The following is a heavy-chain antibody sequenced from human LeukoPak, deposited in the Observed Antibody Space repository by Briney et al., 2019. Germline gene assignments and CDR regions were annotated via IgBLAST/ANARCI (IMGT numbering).Heavy chain of an antibody. CDR1: GGSISSGDYY. D-gene: IGHD3-10*01. V-gene: IGHV4-30-4*01. CDR3: ARPSMVRGVYDAFDI. J-gene: IGHJ3*02. CDR2: IYYSGST. Sequence: PSETLSLTCTVSGGSISSGDYYWSWIRQPPGKGLEWIGYIYYSGSTYYNPSLKSRVTISVDTSKNQFSLKLSSVTAADTAVYYCARPSMVRGVYDAFDIWGQGTMVTVSS.